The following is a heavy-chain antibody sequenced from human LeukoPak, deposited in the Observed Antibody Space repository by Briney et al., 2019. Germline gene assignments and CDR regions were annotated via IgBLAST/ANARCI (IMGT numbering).Heavy chain of an antibody. D-gene: IGHD6-6*01. J-gene: IGHJ4*02. V-gene: IGHV3-43*02. Sequence: PGGSLRLSCAASGFPFDDYVVHWVRQPPGKGLEWVSLISGDGVSTYYADSVKGRFTISRDNSKNSLYLQMNSLRTEDTALYYCTKDIRPRYSSSSGFDYWGQGTLVTVSS. CDR2: ISGDGVST. CDR3: TKDIRPRYSSSSGFDY. CDR1: GFPFDDYV.